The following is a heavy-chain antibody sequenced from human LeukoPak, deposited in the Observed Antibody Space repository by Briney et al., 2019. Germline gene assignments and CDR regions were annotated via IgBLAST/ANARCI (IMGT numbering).Heavy chain of an antibody. V-gene: IGHV1-46*01. D-gene: IGHD6-19*01. J-gene: IGHJ4*02. CDR1: GYTFTSYY. CDR3: ARDPHSIYSSGWYTPHFDY. Sequence: ASVKVSCKASGYTFTSYYMHWVRQAPGQGLEWMGIINPSGGSTSYAQKFQGRVTMTRDTSTSTVYMELSSLRSEDTAVYYCARDPHSIYSSGWYTPHFDYWDQGTLVTVSS. CDR2: INPSGGST.